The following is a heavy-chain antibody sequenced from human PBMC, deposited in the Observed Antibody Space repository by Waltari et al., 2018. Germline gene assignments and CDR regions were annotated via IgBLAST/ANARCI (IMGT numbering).Heavy chain of an antibody. CDR2: VSYDGRNK. V-gene: IGHV3-30*03. CDR3: ARELPASAVVALDL. CDR1: GFTLATYG. Sequence: QVHLEESGGGVVQPGRSLKLSCAASGFTLATYGMHWVRQAPGKGLEWVAGVSYDGRNKFYGGSMKGRFTISRDNSKNTVFLQMNSLSAEDSAVYFCARELPASAVVALDLWGQGTMVTVSS. D-gene: IGHD2-21*01. J-gene: IGHJ3*01.